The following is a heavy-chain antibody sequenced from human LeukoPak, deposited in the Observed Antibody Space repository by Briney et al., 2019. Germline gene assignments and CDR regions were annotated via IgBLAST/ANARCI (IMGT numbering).Heavy chain of an antibody. Sequence: APVKVSCKASGYTFTSYGISWVRQAPGQGLEWMGWISAYNGNTNYAQKLQGRVTMTTDTSTSTAYMELRSLRSDDTAVYYCARDLALEINYYDSSGYYPLDYWGQGTLVTVSS. V-gene: IGHV1-18*01. J-gene: IGHJ4*02. D-gene: IGHD3-22*01. CDR1: GYTFTSYG. CDR2: ISAYNGNT. CDR3: ARDLALEINYYDSSGYYPLDY.